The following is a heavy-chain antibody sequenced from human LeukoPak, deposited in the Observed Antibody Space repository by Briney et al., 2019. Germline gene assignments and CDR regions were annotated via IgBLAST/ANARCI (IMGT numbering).Heavy chain of an antibody. CDR1: GGSFSGYY. V-gene: IGHV4-34*01. J-gene: IGHJ5*02. CDR3: VIRSTVTTLGGRFDP. D-gene: IGHD4-17*01. Sequence: PSETLSLTCAVYGGSFSGYYWSWIRQPPGKGLEWIGEINHSGSTNYNPSLKSRVTISVDTSKNQFSLKLSSVTAADTAVYYCVIRSTVTTLGGRFDPWGQGTLVTVSS. CDR2: INHSGST.